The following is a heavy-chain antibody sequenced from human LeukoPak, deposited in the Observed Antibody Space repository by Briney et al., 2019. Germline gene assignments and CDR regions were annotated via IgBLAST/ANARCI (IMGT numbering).Heavy chain of an antibody. Sequence: ASVKVSCKASGYTFTSYYMHWVRQAPGQGLEWMGIINPSGGSTSYAQKFQGRVTMTRDMSTSTVYMELSSLRSEDTAVYYCAREPPKNYDSSGYSNWGQGTLVTVSS. CDR1: GYTFTSYY. J-gene: IGHJ4*02. V-gene: IGHV1-46*01. CDR3: AREPPKNYDSSGYSN. D-gene: IGHD3-22*01. CDR2: INPSGGST.